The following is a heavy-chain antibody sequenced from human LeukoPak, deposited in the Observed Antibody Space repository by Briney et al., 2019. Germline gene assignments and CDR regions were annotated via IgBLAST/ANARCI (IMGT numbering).Heavy chain of an antibody. J-gene: IGHJ4*02. D-gene: IGHD3-3*01. CDR1: GASVSTSGYY. CDR3: ASQSPYSHGSGYFDY. CDR2: ISYSGST. V-gene: IGHV4-39*01. Sequence: SETLSLTCTVLGASVSTSGYYWGWVRQPPGKELEWIASISYSGSTYYNPSLRSRVTISVDTSRNQFSLRLTSVVAADAAVYYCASQSPYSHGSGYFDYWGQRTLVTVSA.